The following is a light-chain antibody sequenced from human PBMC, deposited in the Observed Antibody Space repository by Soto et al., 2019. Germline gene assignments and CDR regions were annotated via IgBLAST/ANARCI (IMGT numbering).Light chain of an antibody. Sequence: SYELTQPPSVSVGPGKTARITCGGNNIGSKSVHWYQQKPGQAPVLVIYYDSDRPSGIPERFSGSNSGNTATLTISRVEAGDEADYYCQVWDSSSDHPYVFGTGTKLTVL. V-gene: IGLV3-21*04. J-gene: IGLJ1*01. CDR2: YDS. CDR3: QVWDSSSDHPYV. CDR1: NIGSKS.